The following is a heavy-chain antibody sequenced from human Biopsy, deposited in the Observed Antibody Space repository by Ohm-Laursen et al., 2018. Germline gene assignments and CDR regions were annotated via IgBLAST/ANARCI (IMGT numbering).Heavy chain of an antibody. CDR3: ATKLTGYFHH. V-gene: IGHV1-69*06. Sequence: GASVNVSCKASGGTFTNYAISWVRQAPGQGLEWLGGNIPILGTGNYAQKFQDRVTVAADTSTSTATMELRSLRSDDTAVYYCATKLTGYFHHWGQGTLVIVSS. D-gene: IGHD3-9*01. CDR2: NIPILGTG. CDR1: GGTFTNYA. J-gene: IGHJ1*01.